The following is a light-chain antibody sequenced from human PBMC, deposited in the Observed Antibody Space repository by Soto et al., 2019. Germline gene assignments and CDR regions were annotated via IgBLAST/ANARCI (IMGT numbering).Light chain of an antibody. CDR3: QTWGSGIVV. CDR1: SGHSNYA. V-gene: IGLV4-69*01. CDR2: LNSDGSH. J-gene: IGLJ2*01. Sequence: QLVLTQSPSASASLGASVKLTCTLSSGHSNYAIAWHQQQSEKGPRYLMKLNSDGSHSKGDGIPDRFSGSSSGAERDLTISSLLSEDEADYYCQTWGSGIVVFGGGTKLTVL.